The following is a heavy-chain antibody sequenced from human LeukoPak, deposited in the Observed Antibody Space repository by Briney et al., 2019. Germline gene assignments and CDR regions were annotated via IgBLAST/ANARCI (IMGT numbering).Heavy chain of an antibody. CDR2: ISAYNGNT. D-gene: IGHD2-15*01. CDR1: GYTFTSYG. J-gene: IGHJ5*02. Sequence: GASVKVSCKASGYTFTSYGISWVRQAPGQGLEWMGWISAYNGNTNYAQKLQGRVTMTTDTSTSTAYMELRSLRSDDTAAYYCAFTGCSGGCCYDWFDPWGQGTLVTVSS. V-gene: IGHV1-18*01. CDR3: AFTGCSGGCCYDWFDP.